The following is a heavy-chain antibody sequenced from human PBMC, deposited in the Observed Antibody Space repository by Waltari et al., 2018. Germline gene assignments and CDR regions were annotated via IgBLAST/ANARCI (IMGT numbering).Heavy chain of an antibody. Sequence: QVQLVQSGAEVKKPGSSVKVSCKASGGTFSSYAISWVRQAPGQGLEWMGGSIPIFGTANYAQKFQGRVTITADESTSTAYMELSSLRSEDTAVYYCARDGYSSGWFNWFDPWGQGTLVTVSS. J-gene: IGHJ5*02. V-gene: IGHV1-69*12. CDR2: SIPIFGTA. CDR1: GGTFSSYA. CDR3: ARDGYSSGWFNWFDP. D-gene: IGHD6-19*01.